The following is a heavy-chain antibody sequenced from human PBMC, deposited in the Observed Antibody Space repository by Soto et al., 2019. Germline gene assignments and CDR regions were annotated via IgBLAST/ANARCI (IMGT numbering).Heavy chain of an antibody. J-gene: IGHJ4*02. V-gene: IGHV1-46*01. CDR2: INPSGGST. D-gene: IGHD3-10*01. CDR1: GYTFTSYY. CDR3: ARDMWRYYNGPPLGEFTYHYFDY. Sequence: ASVKVSCKASGYTFTSYYMHCVRQAPGQGLEWMGIINPSGGSTSYVQKFQGRVTMTSDTSTSTVYTELSSLRSEDTAVYYCARDMWRYYNGPPLGEFTYHYFDYWGQGTLVTVSS.